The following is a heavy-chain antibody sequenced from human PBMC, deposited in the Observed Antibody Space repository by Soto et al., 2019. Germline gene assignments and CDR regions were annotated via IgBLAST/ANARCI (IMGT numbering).Heavy chain of an antibody. V-gene: IGHV4-59*08. J-gene: IGHJ5*02. D-gene: IGHD5-18*01. CDR1: GGSISAYY. CDR2: VYYTGST. Sequence: PSETLSLTCTVSGGSISAYYWSWIRQPPGKGLEWIGYVYYTGSTNYNPSLKSRVAISLDTSKNQFSLSLSSVTAADTAVYYCARGRGYSYGLDPWGQGTLVTVSS. CDR3: ARGRGYSYGLDP.